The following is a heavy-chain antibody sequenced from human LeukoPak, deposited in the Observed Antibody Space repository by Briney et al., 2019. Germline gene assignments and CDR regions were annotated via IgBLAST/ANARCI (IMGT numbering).Heavy chain of an antibody. V-gene: IGHV4-59*01. D-gene: IGHD3-10*01. CDR1: GGSIISYY. CDR2: IYYSDST. CDR3: AGYGSKLYYYYYYGMDV. Sequence: SETLSLTCTVSGGSIISYYWSWIRQPPGKGLEWIGCIYYSDSTNYNPSLKSRVTISVDTSKNQFSLKLSSVTAADTAVYYCAGYGSKLYYYYYYGMDVWGQGTTVTVSS. J-gene: IGHJ6*02.